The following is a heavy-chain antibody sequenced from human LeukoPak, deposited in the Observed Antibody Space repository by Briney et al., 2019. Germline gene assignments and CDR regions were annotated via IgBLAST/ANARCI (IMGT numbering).Heavy chain of an antibody. CDR3: AKDYCSSAICPADY. J-gene: IGHJ4*02. CDR2: ISASGGTT. Sequence: GGSLRLSCTASGFTFSSHAMSWVRQAAGKRLEWVSSISASGGTTFLSGSVKGRFTISRDNSKKVLYPQMNGLRVEDTAIYYCAKDYCSSAICPADYWGQGTQVTVSS. D-gene: IGHD6-19*01. V-gene: IGHV3-23*01. CDR1: GFTFSSHA.